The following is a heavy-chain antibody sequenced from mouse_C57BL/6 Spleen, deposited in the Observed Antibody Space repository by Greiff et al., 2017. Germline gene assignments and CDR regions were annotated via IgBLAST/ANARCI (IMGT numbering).Heavy chain of an antibody. CDR2: IHPNSGST. Sequence: VQLQQPGAELVKPGASVKLSCKASGYTFTSYWMHWVKQRPGQGLEWIGMIHPNSGSTNYNEKFKSKATLTVDKSSSTAYMQLSSLTSEDSAVYYCARIYGNYGGIAYWGQGTLVTVSA. J-gene: IGHJ3*01. CDR1: GYTFTSYW. D-gene: IGHD2-1*01. CDR3: ARIYGNYGGIAY. V-gene: IGHV1-64*01.